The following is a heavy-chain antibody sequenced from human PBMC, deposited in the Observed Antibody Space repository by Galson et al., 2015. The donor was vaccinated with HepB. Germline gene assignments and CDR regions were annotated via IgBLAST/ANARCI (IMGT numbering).Heavy chain of an antibody. CDR1: GYSFTTYW. D-gene: IGHD1-26*01. J-gene: IGHJ3*02. Sequence: QSGAEVKKPGESLKISCKGSGYSFTTYWIGWVRQMPGKGLEWMGIIYPGDSDIRYSPSFQGQVTISADKSISTAYLQWSSLKASDTAMYYCAKHRGYSGSPRVAFDIWGQGTMVTVSS. V-gene: IGHV5-51*01. CDR2: IYPGDSDI. CDR3: AKHRGYSGSPRVAFDI.